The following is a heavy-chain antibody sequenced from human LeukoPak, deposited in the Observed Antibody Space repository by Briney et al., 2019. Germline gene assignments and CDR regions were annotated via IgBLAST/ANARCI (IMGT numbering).Heavy chain of an antibody. V-gene: IGHV4-4*02. Sequence: SETLSLTCAVSGGPISSSNWWSWVRPPPGKGLEWIGEIYHSGSTNYNPSLKSRVTISVDKSKNLFSLKLSAVTAADTAVYYRARDGYGGYDRWFDAWGQGTLVTVSS. J-gene: IGHJ5*02. CDR1: GGPISSSNW. CDR2: IYHSGST. CDR3: ARDGYGGYDRWFDA. D-gene: IGHD5-12*01.